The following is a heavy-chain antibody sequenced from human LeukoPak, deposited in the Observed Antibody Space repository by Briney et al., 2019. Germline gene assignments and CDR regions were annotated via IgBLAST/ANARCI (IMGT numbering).Heavy chain of an antibody. CDR3: ARSTGSTMFIDY. CDR2: IYYSGNT. V-gene: IGHV4-59*01. Sequence: PSETLSLTCTVSGGSISPYYWSWLRQPPGKGLEWLGYIYYSGNTEYKPSLKSRVVMSVDTSKNQFSLRLSSVPAADTAVYYCARSTGSTMFIDYWGQGTLVTVSS. D-gene: IGHD3-10*02. CDR1: GGSISPYY. J-gene: IGHJ4*02.